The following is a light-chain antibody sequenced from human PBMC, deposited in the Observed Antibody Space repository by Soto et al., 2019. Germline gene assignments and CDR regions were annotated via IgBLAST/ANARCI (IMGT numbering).Light chain of an antibody. J-gene: IGKJ5*01. V-gene: IGKV1-5*03. CDR1: QSISYW. CDR3: QQYNSYWGIT. Sequence: DIQMTQSPSTLSASVGDRVTITCRASQSISYWLAWYQQKPGKAPKLLIYKASNLESGVPSRFSGSGSGTEFTLTISSLQPDDFATYYCQQYNSYWGITFGQGTGLEIK. CDR2: KAS.